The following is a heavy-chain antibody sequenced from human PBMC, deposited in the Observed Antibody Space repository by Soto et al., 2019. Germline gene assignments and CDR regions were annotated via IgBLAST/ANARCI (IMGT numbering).Heavy chain of an antibody. V-gene: IGHV1-46*01. Sequence: GASVKFSFKASGHTFTSYYMHWLQQAPGQGLEWMGIINPSGGITTXXXXXXXXXXXXXXXXXXXXXMELSSLRSEDTALYYCARFIVGAYDYWX. CDR2: INPSGGIT. J-gene: IGHJ4*01. D-gene: IGHD1-26*01. CDR1: GHTFTSYY. CDR3: ARFIVGAYDY.